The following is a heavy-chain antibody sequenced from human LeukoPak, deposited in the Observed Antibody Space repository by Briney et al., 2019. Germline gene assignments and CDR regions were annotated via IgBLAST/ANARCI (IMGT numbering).Heavy chain of an antibody. D-gene: IGHD5-24*01. Sequence: SGTVSLTCAVYGGSFSGYYWSWIRQPPGKGLEWIGEINHSGSTNYNPSLKSRVTISVDTSKNQFSLKLSSVTAADTAVYYCARGRPQADGYFDYWGQGTLVTVSS. CDR1: GGSFSGYY. CDR3: ARGRPQADGYFDY. CDR2: INHSGST. V-gene: IGHV4-34*01. J-gene: IGHJ4*02.